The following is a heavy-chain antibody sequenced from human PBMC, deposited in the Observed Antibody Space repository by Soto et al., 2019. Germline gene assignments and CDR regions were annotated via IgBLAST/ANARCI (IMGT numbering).Heavy chain of an antibody. Sequence: PSETLSLTCTVSGGSMSTSDYYWSWIRQPPGKGLEWIGYIYYSGSTNYNPSLKSRVTISVDTSKNQFSLKLSSVTAADTAVYYFARDAQYYGFWSGYPIMDVWGQGTTVTVSS. V-gene: IGHV4-61*08. CDR1: GGSMSTSDYY. J-gene: IGHJ6*02. D-gene: IGHD3-3*01. CDR3: ARDAQYYGFWSGYPIMDV. CDR2: IYYSGST.